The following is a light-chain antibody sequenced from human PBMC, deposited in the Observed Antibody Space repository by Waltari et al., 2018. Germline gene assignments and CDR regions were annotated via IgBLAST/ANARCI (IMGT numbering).Light chain of an antibody. CDR3: QQYNNWPPAYT. CDR1: QSVSSN. CDR2: GAS. V-gene: IGKV3-15*01. Sequence: IVMTQSPATLSVSPGERATLSCRASQSVSSNLAWYRPKPGQAPRLLIYGASTRATGIPARFSGSGSGTEFTLTISSLQSEDFAVYYCQQYNNWPPAYTFGQGTKLEI. J-gene: IGKJ2*01.